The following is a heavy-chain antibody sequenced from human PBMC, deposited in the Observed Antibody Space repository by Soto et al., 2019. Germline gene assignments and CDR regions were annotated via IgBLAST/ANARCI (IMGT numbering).Heavy chain of an antibody. Sequence: ASVKVSCKASGYTFTSYGISWVRLAPGQGLEWMGWISAYNGNTNYAQKLQGRVTMTTDTSTSTAYMELRSLRSDDTAVYYCAREITIFGVVSVPYYYGMDVWDQGTKVTVSS. V-gene: IGHV1-18*01. CDR3: AREITIFGVVSVPYYYGMDV. J-gene: IGHJ6*02. CDR2: ISAYNGNT. CDR1: GYTFTSYG. D-gene: IGHD3-3*01.